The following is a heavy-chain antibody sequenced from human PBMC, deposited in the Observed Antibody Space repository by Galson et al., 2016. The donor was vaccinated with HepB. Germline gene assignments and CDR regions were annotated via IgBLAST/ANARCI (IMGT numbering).Heavy chain of an antibody. V-gene: IGHV1-2*02. CDR3: ATQLRFLQSLSIFDYFDY. Sequence: SVKVSCKASGYIFTGYYMHWVRQAPGQGLEWMGWINPFNSDTYYAQKFQGRVTMTSDMSVSTAYMEVSGLRSNDTARYYCATQLRFLQSLSIFDYFDYWGQGTLVTVSS. CDR1: GYIFTGYY. CDR2: INPFNSDT. D-gene: IGHD3-3*01. J-gene: IGHJ4*02.